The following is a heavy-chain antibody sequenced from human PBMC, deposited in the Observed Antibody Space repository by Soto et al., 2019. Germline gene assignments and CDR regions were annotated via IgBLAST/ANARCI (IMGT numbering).Heavy chain of an antibody. CDR3: ALSRFISFYDNINEAGLRFWFGP. CDR1: GFSLTTSGVG. CDR2: IYWTDDE. D-gene: IGHD3-16*01. J-gene: IGHJ5*02. V-gene: IGHV2-5*01. Sequence: QITLKESGPTLVKPTQTLTLTCTFSGFSLTTSGVGVGWIRQPPGKALEWLALIYWTDDEPYSPYLRSRLTITKDTSKNRVVHTMTNMDPVDTATYYCALSRFISFYDNINEAGLRFWFGPWGQGTLVTVSS.